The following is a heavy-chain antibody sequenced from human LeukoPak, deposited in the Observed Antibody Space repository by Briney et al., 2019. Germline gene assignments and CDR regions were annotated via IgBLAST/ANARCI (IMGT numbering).Heavy chain of an antibody. D-gene: IGHD3-22*01. CDR2: IYYSGST. J-gene: IGHJ3*02. CDR1: GGSISSGGYY. Sequence: PSETLSLTCTVSGGSISSGGYYWSWIRQHPGKGLEWIGYIYYSGSTYYNPSLKSRVTISVDTSKNQFSLKLSSVTAADTAVYYCARNYYDSSGYHDAFDIWGQGTMVTVSS. CDR3: ARNYYDSSGYHDAFDI. V-gene: IGHV4-31*03.